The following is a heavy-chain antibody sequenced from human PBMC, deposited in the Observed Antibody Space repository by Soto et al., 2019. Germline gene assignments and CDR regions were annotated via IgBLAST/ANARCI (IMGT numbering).Heavy chain of an antibody. Sequence: QVHLVQSAAEVRKPGASVKVSCKASGYTFSSYGINWVRQAPGQGPEWMGWISAYNGNTRHLQKVLARLTMTTVTSTIAAQTGLTSLPTDDTLVYYCASRPPSWDMLVVFVGVYWCQGTPVTVSS. D-gene: IGHD6-6*01. CDR3: ASRPPSWDMLVVFVGVY. CDR2: ISAYNGNT. J-gene: IGHJ4*02. CDR1: GYTFSSYG. V-gene: IGHV1-18*04.